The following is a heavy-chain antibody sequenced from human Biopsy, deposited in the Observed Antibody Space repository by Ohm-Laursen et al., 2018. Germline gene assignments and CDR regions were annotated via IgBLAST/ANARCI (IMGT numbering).Heavy chain of an antibody. CDR3: EIEGRSYSKPFDY. Sequence: NASPTASGYTLIMFNIESGRRAPGQGLGWMVGINPNSGKTGQAQKFQGRVTMTTNTSVNTACMELSSLTVEDTAVYDCEIEGRSYSKPFDYWGQGSQVIVSS. CDR1: GYTLIMFN. V-gene: IGHV1-8*01. D-gene: IGHD2-15*01. J-gene: IGHJ4*02. CDR2: INPNSGKT.